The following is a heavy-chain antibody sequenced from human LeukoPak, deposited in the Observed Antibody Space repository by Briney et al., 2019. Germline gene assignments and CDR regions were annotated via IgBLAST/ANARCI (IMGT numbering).Heavy chain of an antibody. CDR1: GLTFSRNW. D-gene: IGHD2-8*01. J-gene: IGHJ4*02. CDR2: ISGDGSST. CDR3: ARLIMDHQQTFDH. V-gene: IGHV3-74*01. Sequence: GGSLRLSCAVSGLTFSRNWMHWVRQAPGKRLVWVSRISGDGSSTNYADSVKGRFTISRDNGKNTLYLQMNSLRAEDTAVYYCARLIMDHQQTFDHWGQGTLVTVSS.